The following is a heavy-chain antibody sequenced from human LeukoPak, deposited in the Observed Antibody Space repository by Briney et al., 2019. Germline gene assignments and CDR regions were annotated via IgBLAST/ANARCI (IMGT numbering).Heavy chain of an antibody. Sequence: PETLSLTCTVSGGSISSYYWSWIRQPAGKGLEWIGRIYTSGSTNYNPSLKSRVTMSVDTSKNQFSLKLSSVTAADTAVYYCARIRGTSRRYYYYYYMDVWGKGTTVTVSS. CDR1: GGSISSYY. CDR2: IYTSGST. CDR3: ARIRGTSRRYYYYYYMDV. J-gene: IGHJ6*03. D-gene: IGHD2-2*01. V-gene: IGHV4-4*07.